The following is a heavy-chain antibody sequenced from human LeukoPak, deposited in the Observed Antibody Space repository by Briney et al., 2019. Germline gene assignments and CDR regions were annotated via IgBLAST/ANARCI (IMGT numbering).Heavy chain of an antibody. J-gene: IGHJ2*01. CDR3: ARGGNGWYFDL. D-gene: IGHD1-14*01. V-gene: IGHV4-34*01. CDR2: IDHSGST. Sequence: PSETLSFTCAVQGASLRGSYWSWIRQPPGKGLQWIGQIDHSGSTHSIPSLKSRVTISLDTSQSQVSLKVNSVTAADTAVYFCARGGNGWYFDLWGRGTLVTVSS. CDR1: GASLRGSY.